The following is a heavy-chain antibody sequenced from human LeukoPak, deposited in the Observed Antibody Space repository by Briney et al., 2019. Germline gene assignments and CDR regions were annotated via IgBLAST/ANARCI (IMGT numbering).Heavy chain of an antibody. CDR1: GFTFSDYG. V-gene: IGHV3-20*04. CDR2: ISWNGGST. Sequence: GGSLRLSCAASGFTFSDYGMSWVRQAPGKGLEWVSGISWNGGSTDYADSVKGRFTISRDNAKKSLYLQMNSLRAGDTAVYYCASTPKGSHVVVPAAFRVSSYFDFWGRGTLVTVSS. J-gene: IGHJ2*01. CDR3: ASTPKGSHVVVPAAFRVSSYFDF. D-gene: IGHD2-2*01.